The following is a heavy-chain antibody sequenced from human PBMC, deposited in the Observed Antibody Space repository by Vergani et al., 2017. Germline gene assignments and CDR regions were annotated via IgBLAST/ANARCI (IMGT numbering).Heavy chain of an antibody. D-gene: IGHD2-2*01. V-gene: IGHV4-34*01. CDR1: GGSFSGYY. CDR3: ARAASSDY. J-gene: IGHJ4*02. Sequence: QVQLQQWGAGLLKPSETLSLTCAVYGGSFSGYYWSWIRQPTGKGLEWIGEINHSGSTNYNPSLKSRVTISVDTSKNQFSLKLSSVTAADTAVYYCARAASSDYWGQGTLVTVSS. CDR2: INHSGST.